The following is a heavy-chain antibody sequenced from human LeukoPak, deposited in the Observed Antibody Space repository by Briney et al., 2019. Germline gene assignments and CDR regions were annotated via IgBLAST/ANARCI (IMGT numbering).Heavy chain of an antibody. D-gene: IGHD6-19*01. CDR1: RLTFSTYS. CDR2: ISSSSSTI. J-gene: IGHJ4*02. CDR3: ASGHSSGRDYYCDT. V-gene: IGHV3-48*01. Sequence: GGSLRFSCAAPRLTFSTYSMNWVRQAPGKGLEWVSYISSSSSTIYYADSVKGRFTISRDNAKNSLYLQMNSLRAEDTAVYYCASGHSSGRDYYCDTWGQGTVVTVSS.